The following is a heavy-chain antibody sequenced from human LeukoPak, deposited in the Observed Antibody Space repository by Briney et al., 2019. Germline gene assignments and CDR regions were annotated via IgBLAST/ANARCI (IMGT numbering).Heavy chain of an antibody. CDR3: ARLTDGGNSGWLS. J-gene: IGHJ5*02. V-gene: IGHV4-59*12. CDR2: IYYSGST. CDR1: GGSISSYY. D-gene: IGHD4-23*01. Sequence: SETLSLTCTVSGGSISSYYWSWIRQPPGKGLEWIGYIYYSGSTNYNPSLKSRVTISVDTSKNQFSLKLSSVTAADTAVYYCARLTDGGNSGWLSWGQGTLVTVSS.